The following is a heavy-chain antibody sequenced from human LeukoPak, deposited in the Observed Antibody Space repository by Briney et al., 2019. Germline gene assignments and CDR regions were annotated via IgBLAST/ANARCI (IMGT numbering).Heavy chain of an antibody. CDR1: GGSISSGGYY. CDR2: IYYSGST. Sequence: PSQTLSLTCTVSGGSISSGGYYWSWIRQHPGKGLEWIGYIYYSGSTYYNPSLKSRVTISVDTSKNQFSLKLSSVTAADTAVYYCARGGMTDWHFALWGRGTLVTVSS. V-gene: IGHV4-31*03. J-gene: IGHJ2*01. CDR3: ARGGMTDWHFAL.